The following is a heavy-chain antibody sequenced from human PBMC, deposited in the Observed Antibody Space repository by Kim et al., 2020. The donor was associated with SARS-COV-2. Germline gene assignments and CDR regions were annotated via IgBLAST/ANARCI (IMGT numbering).Heavy chain of an antibody. CDR3: ARGGRPAAIFEWCMDV. V-gene: IGHV1-2*02. Sequence: ASVKVSCKASGYTFTGYYMHWVRQAPGQGLEWMGWINPNSGGTNYAQKFQGRVTMTRDTSISTAYMELSRLRSDDTAVYYCARGGRPAAIFEWCMDVWGQGTTVTVSS. CDR2: INPNSGGT. CDR1: GYTFTGYY. J-gene: IGHJ6*02. D-gene: IGHD2-2*02.